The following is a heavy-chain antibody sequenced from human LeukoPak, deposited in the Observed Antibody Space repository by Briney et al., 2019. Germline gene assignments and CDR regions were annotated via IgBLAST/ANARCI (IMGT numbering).Heavy chain of an antibody. CDR1: GGTFSIYA. D-gene: IGHD5-18*01. V-gene: IGHV1-69*13. CDR3: ASPSGYSYGSKCDY. J-gene: IGHJ4*02. CDR2: INPIFGTA. Sequence: GASVTLSFTASGGTFSIYAISWVRQAQGQGKEWMGGINPIFGTANYAQKFQGRDTNTADESTSTAYIELSSLRSEDTAVYYCASPSGYSYGSKCDYWGQGTLVTVSS.